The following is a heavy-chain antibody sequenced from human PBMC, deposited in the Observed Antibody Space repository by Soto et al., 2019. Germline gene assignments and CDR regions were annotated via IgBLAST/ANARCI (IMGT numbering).Heavy chain of an antibody. J-gene: IGHJ6*02. CDR3: ARFPYYYDSSGPFYYGMDV. Sequence: TLVNPTQTLTLTCTFSGFSLSTSGMCVSWIRQPPGKALEWLALIDWDDDKYYSTSLKTRLTISKDTSKNQVVLTMTNMDPVDTATYYCARFPYYYDSSGPFYYGMDVWGQGTTVTVSS. CDR2: IDWDDDK. V-gene: IGHV2-70*01. CDR1: GFSLSTSGMC. D-gene: IGHD3-22*01.